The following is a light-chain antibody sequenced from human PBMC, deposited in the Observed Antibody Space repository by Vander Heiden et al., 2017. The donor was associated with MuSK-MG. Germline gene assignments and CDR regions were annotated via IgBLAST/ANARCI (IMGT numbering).Light chain of an antibody. V-gene: IGLV3-1*01. J-gene: IGLJ3*02. Sequence: SYELTQPPSVSVSPGQTATITCSGDNLGNKYVCWYQQRSGQSPLLLMYQDSERPSGIPDRFSGSNSGNTATLTIRGTQALDEADYFCQARDSSTVVFGGGTRLTVL. CDR3: QARDSSTVV. CDR1: NLGNKY. CDR2: QDS.